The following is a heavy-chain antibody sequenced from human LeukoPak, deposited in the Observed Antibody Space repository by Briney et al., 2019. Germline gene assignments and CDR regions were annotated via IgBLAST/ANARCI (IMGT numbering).Heavy chain of an antibody. CDR2: ISYDGSNK. CDR1: GFTFSNYA. V-gene: IGHV3-30-3*01. D-gene: IGHD5-12*01. CDR3: ARDRGYSGYDGLDY. Sequence: PGGSLRLSCAASGFTFSNYAMHWVRQAPGKGLEWVAVISYDGSNKYDADSVKGRFTISRDNSKNTLYLQMNSLRAEDTAVCYCARDRGYSGYDGLDYWGQGTLVTVSS. J-gene: IGHJ4*02.